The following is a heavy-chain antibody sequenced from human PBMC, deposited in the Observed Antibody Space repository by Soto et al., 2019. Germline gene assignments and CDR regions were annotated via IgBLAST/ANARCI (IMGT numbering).Heavy chain of an antibody. CDR2: MNPNSGNT. D-gene: IGHD2-8*01. CDR3: ARGGYCTNGVCSQRTFDY. Sequence: ASVKVSCKASGYTFTSYDINLVRQATGQGLEWMGWMNPNSGNTGYAQEFQGRVTMTRNTSISTAYMELSSLRSEDTAVYYCARGGYCTNGVCSQRTFDYWGQGTLVTVSS. CDR1: GYTFTSYD. J-gene: IGHJ4*02. V-gene: IGHV1-8*01.